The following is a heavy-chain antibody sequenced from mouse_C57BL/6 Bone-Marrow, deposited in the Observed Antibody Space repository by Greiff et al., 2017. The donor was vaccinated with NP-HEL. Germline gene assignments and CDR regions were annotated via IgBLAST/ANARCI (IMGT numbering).Heavy chain of an antibody. Sequence: EVKLEESGGGLVQPGGSMKLSCAASGFTFSDAWMDWVRQSPEKGLEWVAEIRNKANNHATYYAESVTGRFTISCDDSKSSVYLQMNSLRAEDTGIYYCTRLNSNLIPHAMDYWGQGTSVTVSS. J-gene: IGHJ4*01. CDR3: TRLNSNLIPHAMDY. CDR1: GFTFSDAW. CDR2: IRNKANNHAT. D-gene: IGHD2-5*01. V-gene: IGHV6-6*01.